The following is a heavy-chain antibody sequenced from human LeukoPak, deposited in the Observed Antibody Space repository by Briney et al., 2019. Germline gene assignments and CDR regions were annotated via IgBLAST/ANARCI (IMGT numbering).Heavy chain of an antibody. V-gene: IGHV1-46*01. CDR1: GYTFASYY. J-gene: IGHJ3*02. Sequence: ASVKVSCKASGYTFASYYMHWVRQAPGQGLEWMGIINPSGGSTSYAQKFQGRVTMTRDTSTSTVYMELSSLRSEDTAVYYCAREDVVRGAFDIWGQGTMVTVSS. D-gene: IGHD2-21*01. CDR2: INPSGGST. CDR3: AREDVVRGAFDI.